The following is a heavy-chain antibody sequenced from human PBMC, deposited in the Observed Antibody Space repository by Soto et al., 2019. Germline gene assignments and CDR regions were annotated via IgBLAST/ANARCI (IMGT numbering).Heavy chain of an antibody. J-gene: IGHJ6*03. CDR1: GDSVSSNSAA. CDR3: AREARYCSGGSCYSGYYYYYYMDV. Sequence: SQTLSLTCAISGDSVSSNSAAWNWIRQSPSRGLEWLGRTYYRSKWYNDYAVSVKSRITINPDTSKNQFSLQLNSVTPEDTAVYYCAREARYCSGGSCYSGYYYYYYMDVWGKGTTVTVSS. CDR2: TYYRSKWYN. V-gene: IGHV6-1*01. D-gene: IGHD2-15*01.